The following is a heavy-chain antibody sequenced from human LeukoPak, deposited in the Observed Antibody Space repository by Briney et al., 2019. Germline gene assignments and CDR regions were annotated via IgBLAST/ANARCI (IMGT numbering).Heavy chain of an antibody. Sequence: GESLKISCKSSGYSFTTYWIGWVRQMPGKGLEWIGIIYPADSDTRYSPSFQGQVTMSADESINTAYLQWSSLKASDTAMYYCARHSTADYWGQGTLVTVSS. CDR2: IYPADSDT. D-gene: IGHD6-25*01. CDR1: GYSFTTYW. CDR3: ARHSTADY. V-gene: IGHV5-51*01. J-gene: IGHJ4*02.